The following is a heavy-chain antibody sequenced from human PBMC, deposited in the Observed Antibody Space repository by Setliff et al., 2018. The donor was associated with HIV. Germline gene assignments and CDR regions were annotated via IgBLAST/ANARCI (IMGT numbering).Heavy chain of an antibody. V-gene: IGHV4-34*01. J-gene: IGHJ3*02. CDR3: ARADSSSWFFATFDI. D-gene: IGHD6-13*01. CDR1: GGSFSGYY. Sequence: SETLSLTCAVYGGSFSGYYWSWIRQPPGKGLEWIGEINHSGSTNYNPSLNSRVAFSVDTSKNQFSLKLYSVTVADTAFYYCARADSSSWFFATFDIWGQGTMVT. CDR2: INHSGST.